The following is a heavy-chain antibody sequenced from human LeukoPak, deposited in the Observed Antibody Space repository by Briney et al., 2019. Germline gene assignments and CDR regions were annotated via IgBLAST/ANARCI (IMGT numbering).Heavy chain of an antibody. D-gene: IGHD6-13*01. Sequence: SETLSLTCAVYGGSFSGYYWNWIRQPPGKGLEWIGEINHSGGTNYNPSLKSRVTISVDTSKNQFSMKLSSVTAADTAVYYCARGWGDDPSWFYYYYYMDVWGKGTTVTVSS. V-gene: IGHV4-34*01. CDR2: INHSGGT. CDR1: GGSFSGYY. J-gene: IGHJ6*03. CDR3: ARGWGDDPSWFYYYYYMDV.